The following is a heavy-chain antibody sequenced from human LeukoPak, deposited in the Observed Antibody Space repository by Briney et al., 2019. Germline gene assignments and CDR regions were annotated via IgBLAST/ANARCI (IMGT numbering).Heavy chain of an antibody. CDR3: ARGVYDSSGYYSLLRRCFDY. CDR1: GGSISSYY. J-gene: IGHJ4*02. CDR2: IYYSGST. Sequence: SETLSLTCTVSGGSISSYYWSWIRQPPGKGLEWIGYIYYSGSTNYNPSLKSRVTISVDTSKNQFSLKLSSVTAADTAVYYCARGVYDSSGYYSLLRRCFDYWGQGTLVTVSS. D-gene: IGHD3-22*01. V-gene: IGHV4-59*01.